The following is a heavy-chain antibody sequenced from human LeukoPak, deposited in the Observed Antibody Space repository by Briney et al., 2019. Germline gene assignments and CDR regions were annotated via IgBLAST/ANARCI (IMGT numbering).Heavy chain of an antibody. CDR3: ARRRDNLGLDY. V-gene: IGHV4-59*01. CDR2: IYYSGST. Sequence: SETLSLTCTVSGGSISSYYWSWIRQPPGKGLEWIGYIYYSGSTNYNPSLKSRVTISVDTSKNQFSLKLSSVTAADTAVYYCARRRDNLGLDYWGQGTLVTVSS. J-gene: IGHJ4*02. D-gene: IGHD1-1*01. CDR1: GGSISSYY.